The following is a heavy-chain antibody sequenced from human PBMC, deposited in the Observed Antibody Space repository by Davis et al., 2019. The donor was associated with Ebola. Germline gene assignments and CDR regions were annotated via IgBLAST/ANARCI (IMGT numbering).Heavy chain of an antibody. V-gene: IGHV3-23*01. CDR2: ISGSGGST. CDR1: GFTFSNYA. CDR3: AKVGFRDWNDPYYFDY. J-gene: IGHJ4*02. Sequence: PGGSLRLSCAASGFTFSNYAMSWVRQAPGKGLEYVSTISGSGGSTYYADSVKGRFTISRDNSKNTLYLQMNSLRAEDTALYYCAKVGFRDWNDPYYFDYWGQGTLVTVSS. D-gene: IGHD1-1*01.